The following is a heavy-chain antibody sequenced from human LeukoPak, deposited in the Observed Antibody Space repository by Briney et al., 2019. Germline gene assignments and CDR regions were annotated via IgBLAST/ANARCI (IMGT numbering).Heavy chain of an antibody. Sequence: PGGSLRLSCVASGFTFNNYGMHWVRQAPGEGLEWVAVIWSNGRNKYYADSVKGRFAISRDNSKNTLDLQMNSLRADDTAVYYRVRELGPFTGFDYWGQGTLVTVSS. J-gene: IGHJ4*02. D-gene: IGHD3-16*01. V-gene: IGHV3-33*01. CDR2: IWSNGRNK. CDR3: VRELGPFTGFDY. CDR1: GFTFNNYG.